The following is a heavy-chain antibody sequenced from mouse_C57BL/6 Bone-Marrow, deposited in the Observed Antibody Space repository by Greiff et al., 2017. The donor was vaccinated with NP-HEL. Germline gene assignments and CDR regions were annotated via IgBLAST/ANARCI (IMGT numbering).Heavy chain of an antibody. CDR2: ISYSGST. D-gene: IGHD2-2*01. J-gene: IGHJ4*01. CDR3: ARSPVWLRRNYYAMDY. CDR1: GYSFTSYY. Sequence: EVQLQESGPGLAKPSPTLTLTCSATGYSFTSYYWNWIRKFPGNKLEYMGYISYSGSTYYNPSLKSGISITRDTSYYQHYLQLNIGTTEDTATYSCARSPVWLRRNYYAMDYWDQGTSVTVSS. V-gene: IGHV3-8*01.